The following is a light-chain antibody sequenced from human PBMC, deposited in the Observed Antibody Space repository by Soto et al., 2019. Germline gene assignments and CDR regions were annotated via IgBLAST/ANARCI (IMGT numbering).Light chain of an antibody. CDR2: KAS. J-gene: IGKJ2*01. Sequence: DIQMTQSPSTLSASVGDRVTITCRASQSISPWLAWYQQKPGKAPKILIYKASSLEGGVPSRFSGSGSGTEFTLTISSLQHDDFATYYCQQYSTYSRTFGQGTTLESK. CDR3: QQYSTYSRT. CDR1: QSISPW. V-gene: IGKV1-5*03.